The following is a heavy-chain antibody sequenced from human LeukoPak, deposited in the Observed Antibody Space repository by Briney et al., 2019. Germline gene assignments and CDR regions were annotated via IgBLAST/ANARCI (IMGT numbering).Heavy chain of an antibody. CDR3: ARLRYCSGGSCYRGGYVWFDP. Sequence: RASETLSLTCAVYGGSFSGYYWSWIRQPPGKGLEWIGYIYYSGSTNYNPSLKSRVTISVDTSKNQFSLKLSSVTAADTAVYYCARLRYCSGGSCYRGGYVWFDPWGQGTLVTVSS. D-gene: IGHD2-15*01. CDR2: IYYSGST. V-gene: IGHV4-34*01. J-gene: IGHJ5*02. CDR1: GGSFSGYY.